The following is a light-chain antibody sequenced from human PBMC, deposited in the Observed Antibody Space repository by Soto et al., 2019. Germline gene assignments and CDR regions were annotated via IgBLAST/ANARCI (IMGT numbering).Light chain of an antibody. V-gene: IGKV1-27*01. CDR3: QKYSSGIT. CDR1: QGISSY. J-gene: IGKJ5*01. CDR2: ASS. Sequence: DIQMTQSPSSLSASVGDRVTITCRASQGISSYLAWYQQKLGKVPKLLISASSTLQSGVPSRFSGSGSGTELPHTISSRHPEDVATYYCQKYSSGITFGQGTRLEI.